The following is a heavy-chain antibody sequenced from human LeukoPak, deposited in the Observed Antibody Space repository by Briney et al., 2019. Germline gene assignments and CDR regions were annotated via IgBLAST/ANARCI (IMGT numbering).Heavy chain of an antibody. CDR3: ARDRYSGSCDY. J-gene: IGHJ4*02. Sequence: GGSLRLSCAASGFTFNNYWMHWVRLVPGKGLVWVSRINTDGSSRHYADSVKGRFTISRDNAKNSLYLQMNSLRAEDTAVYYCARDRYSGSCDYWGQGTLVTVSS. D-gene: IGHD1-26*01. CDR2: INTDGSSR. V-gene: IGHV3-74*01. CDR1: GFTFNNYW.